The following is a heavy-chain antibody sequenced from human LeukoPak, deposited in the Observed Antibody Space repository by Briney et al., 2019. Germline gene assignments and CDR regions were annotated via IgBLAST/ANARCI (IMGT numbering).Heavy chain of an antibody. CDR3: ARYSSSWYLYDY. CDR1: GYSFTTYG. Sequence: ASVTVSCKASGYSFTTYGFSWMRQAPVQGLEWMGIIAYNGNTYYAENLQGRVTMTTDSSTNTAYMELRNLRSDDTAVYYCARYSSSWYLYDYWGQGTLVTVSS. J-gene: IGHJ4*02. V-gene: IGHV1-18*01. CDR2: IIAYNGNT. D-gene: IGHD6-13*01.